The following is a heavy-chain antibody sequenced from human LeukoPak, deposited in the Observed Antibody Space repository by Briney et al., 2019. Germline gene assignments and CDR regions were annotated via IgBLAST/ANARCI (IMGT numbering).Heavy chain of an antibody. CDR3: AREYSGYDFPRHFDY. V-gene: IGHV3-33*01. D-gene: IGHD5-12*01. Sequence: GGSLRLSCAASGFTFSSYGMHWVRQAPGKGLEWVAVIWYDGSNKYYADSVKGRFTISRDNSKNTLYLQMNSLRAEDTAVYYCAREYSGYDFPRHFDYWGQGTLVTVSS. J-gene: IGHJ4*02. CDR1: GFTFSSYG. CDR2: IWYDGSNK.